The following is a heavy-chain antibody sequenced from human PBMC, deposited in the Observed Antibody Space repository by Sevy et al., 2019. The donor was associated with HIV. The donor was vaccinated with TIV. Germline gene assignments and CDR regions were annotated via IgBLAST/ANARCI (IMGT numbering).Heavy chain of an antibody. Sequence: ASVKVSCKASGGPFNTYAITWIRQAPGQGLEWMGGIIPLFGTTNYVQKFQGRVTITADESRTPAYLEVSSLRSEDTAVYYCASEVGGSVQLERLTSYYGVDVWGQGTTVTVSS. J-gene: IGHJ6*02. CDR1: GGPFNTYA. V-gene: IGHV1-69*13. CDR2: IIPLFGTT. CDR3: ASEVGGSVQLERLTSYYGVDV. D-gene: IGHD1-1*01.